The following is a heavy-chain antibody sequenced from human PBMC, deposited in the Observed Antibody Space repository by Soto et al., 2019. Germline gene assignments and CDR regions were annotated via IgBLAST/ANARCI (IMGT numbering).Heavy chain of an antibody. J-gene: IGHJ4*02. V-gene: IGHV1-69*13. CDR1: GGTFSSHS. CDR2: IITLFGTA. CDR3: AREVGYGDFSAALLD. Sequence: SVKVSCKASGGTFSSHSINWVRQAPVQGLEWMGGIITLFGTANYAQNFQGRVTITADQSTSTAYMELNSLRSDDTAVYYCAREVGYGDFSAALLDWGQGTLVTVSS. D-gene: IGHD4-17*01.